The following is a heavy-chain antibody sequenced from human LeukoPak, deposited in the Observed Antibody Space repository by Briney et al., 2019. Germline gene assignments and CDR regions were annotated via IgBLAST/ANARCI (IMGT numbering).Heavy chain of an antibody. J-gene: IGHJ1*01. CDR3: ARAPAEIGGYYPEYFRH. D-gene: IGHD3-22*01. CDR1: GFTFSRYW. V-gene: IGHV3-74*01. CDR2: IKSDGST. Sequence: PGGSLRLSCAASGFTFSRYWMHWVRQAPGKGLVWVSRIKSDGSTNYADSVKGRFTISRDNAKNTVSLQMNSLRAEDTGVYYCARAPAEIGGYYPEYFRHWGQGPLVTVSS.